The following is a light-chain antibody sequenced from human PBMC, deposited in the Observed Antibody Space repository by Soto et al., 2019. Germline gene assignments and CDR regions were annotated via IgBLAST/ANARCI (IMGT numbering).Light chain of an antibody. Sequence: QSVLTQPPSASGTPGQRVTISCSGSSSNVGGNPVNWYQHVPTTALKLLIYTNTQRPSGVPDRFSGSKSGTSASLAISGLQSEDEADYYCASWDDSLNGPVFGTGTKLTVL. CDR1: SSNVGGNP. CDR3: ASWDDSLNGPV. J-gene: IGLJ1*01. V-gene: IGLV1-44*01. CDR2: TNT.